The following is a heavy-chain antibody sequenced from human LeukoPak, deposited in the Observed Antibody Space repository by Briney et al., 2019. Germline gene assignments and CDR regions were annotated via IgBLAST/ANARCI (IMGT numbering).Heavy chain of an antibody. CDR1: GFTFSSYA. J-gene: IGHJ4*02. CDR3: AREERTFGVVIDY. CDR2: ISYDGSNK. D-gene: IGHD3-3*01. V-gene: IGHV3-30*01. Sequence: GRSLRLSCAASGFTFSSYAMHWVRQAPGKGLEWVAVISYDGSNKYYADSVKGRFTISRDNSKNTLYLQMNSLGAEDTAVYYCAREERTFGVVIDYWGQGTLVTVSS.